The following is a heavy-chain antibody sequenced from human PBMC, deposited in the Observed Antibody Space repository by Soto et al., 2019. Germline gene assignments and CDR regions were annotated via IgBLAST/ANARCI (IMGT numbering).Heavy chain of an antibody. V-gene: IGHV3-30*18. CDR1: GFTFSSYG. Sequence: GSLRLSCAASGFTFSSYGMHWVRQAPGKGLEWVAVISYDGSNKYYADSVKGRFTISRDNSKNTLYLQMNSLRAEDTAVYYCAKRAHYYDSSGYYFDYWGQGTLVTVSS. J-gene: IGHJ4*02. CDR3: AKRAHYYDSSGYYFDY. D-gene: IGHD3-22*01. CDR2: ISYDGSNK.